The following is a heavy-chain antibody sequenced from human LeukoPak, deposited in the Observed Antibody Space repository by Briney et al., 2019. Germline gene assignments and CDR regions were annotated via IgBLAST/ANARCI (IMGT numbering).Heavy chain of an antibody. CDR3: ARLPWRGSSWSYSDAFDI. CDR1: GGSISSYY. V-gene: IGHV4-4*09. D-gene: IGHD6-13*01. J-gene: IGHJ3*02. Sequence: KPSETLSLTCTVSGGSISSYYWSWIRQPPGKGLEWIGYIYTSGSTNYNPSLRSRVTISEDTSKNQFSLKLSSVTAADTAVYYCARLPWRGSSWSYSDAFDIWGQGTMVTVSS. CDR2: IYTSGST.